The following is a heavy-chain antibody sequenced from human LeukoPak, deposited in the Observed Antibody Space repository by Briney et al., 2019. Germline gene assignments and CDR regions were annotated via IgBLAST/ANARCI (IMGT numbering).Heavy chain of an antibody. Sequence: GESLKISCKGSGYSFTSYWIGWVRQMPGKGLEWMGIIYPGDSDTRYSPSFQGQVTISADKSISTAYLQWSSLKASDTAMYYCASSRTPFGESYYFDYWGQGTLVTVSS. CDR3: ASSRTPFGESYYFDY. V-gene: IGHV5-51*01. D-gene: IGHD3-10*01. CDR2: IYPGDSDT. J-gene: IGHJ4*02. CDR1: GYSFTSYW.